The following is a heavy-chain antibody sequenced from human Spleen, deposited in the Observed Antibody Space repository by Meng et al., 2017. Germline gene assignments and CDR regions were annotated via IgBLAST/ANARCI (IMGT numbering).Heavy chain of an antibody. Sequence: GGSLRLSCVVSGFTVSSNYMNWVRQAPGKGLEWVSVIYSGGSTYYADSVKGRFTISRDNSKNTLFFQMNSLRAEDTAVYYCARSGLHGTFDYWGQGTLVTVSS. CDR3: ARSGLHGTFDY. J-gene: IGHJ4*02. CDR2: IYSGGST. V-gene: IGHV3-53*01. CDR1: GFTVSSNY. D-gene: IGHD4-11*01.